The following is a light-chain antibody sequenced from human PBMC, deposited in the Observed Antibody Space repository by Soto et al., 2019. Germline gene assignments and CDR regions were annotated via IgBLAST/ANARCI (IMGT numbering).Light chain of an antibody. J-gene: IGKJ2*01. CDR2: ATS. Sequence: EIVLTQSPGTLSLSPGERATLSCRASQSVSRSYLAWYQQNPGQPPSLLIYATSSRATGIPDRFSGSGSGTDFTLTISRLEPEEFAVYYCQQYGSSPYTFGQGTKLEIK. CDR1: QSVSRSY. CDR3: QQYGSSPYT. V-gene: IGKV3-20*01.